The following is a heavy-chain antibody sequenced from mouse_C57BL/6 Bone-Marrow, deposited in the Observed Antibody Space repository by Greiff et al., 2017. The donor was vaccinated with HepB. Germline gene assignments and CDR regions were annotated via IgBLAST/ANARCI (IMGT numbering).Heavy chain of an antibody. Sequence: EVQLQQSGPELVKPGASVKMSCKASGYTFTDYNMHWVKQSHGKSLEWIGYINPNNGGTSYNQKFKGKATLTVNKSSSTAYMELRSLTSEDSAVYYCARSIYYDYQFAYWGQGTLVTVSA. CDR3: ARSIYYDYQFAY. CDR2: INPNNGGT. CDR1: GYTFTDYN. V-gene: IGHV1-22*01. D-gene: IGHD2-4*01. J-gene: IGHJ3*01.